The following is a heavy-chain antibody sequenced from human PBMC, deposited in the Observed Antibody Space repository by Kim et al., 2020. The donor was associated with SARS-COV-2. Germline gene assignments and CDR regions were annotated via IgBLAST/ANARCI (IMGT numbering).Heavy chain of an antibody. V-gene: IGHV4-4*07. CDR3: AREFSPAAAANGEFDY. J-gene: IGHJ4*02. D-gene: IGHD6-13*01. CDR2: IYTSGST. CDR1: GGSISSYY. Sequence: SETLSLTCTVSGGSISSYYWSWIRQPAGKGLEWIGRIYTSGSTNYNPSLKSRVTMSVDTSKNQFSLKLSSVTAADTAVYYCAREFSPAAAANGEFDYWGQGTLVTVSS.